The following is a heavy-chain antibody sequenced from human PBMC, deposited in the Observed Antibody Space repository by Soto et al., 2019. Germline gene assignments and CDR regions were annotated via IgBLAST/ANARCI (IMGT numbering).Heavy chain of an antibody. D-gene: IGHD4-17*01. CDR3: ATVSSTGDYGNYFDY. CDR1: GYTLTELS. Sequence: ASVKVSCKVSGYTLTELSMHWVRQAPGKGLEWMGGFDPEDGETIYAQKFQGRVTMTEDTSTDTAYMELSSLRSEDTAVYYCATVSSTGDYGNYFDYWGQGTLVTVSS. CDR2: FDPEDGET. J-gene: IGHJ4*02. V-gene: IGHV1-24*01.